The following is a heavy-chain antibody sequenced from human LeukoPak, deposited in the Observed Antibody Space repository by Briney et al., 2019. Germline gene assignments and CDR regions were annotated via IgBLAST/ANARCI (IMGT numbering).Heavy chain of an antibody. V-gene: IGHV4-59*03. CDR2: INYRGST. D-gene: IGHD3-22*01. J-gene: IGHJ4*02. CDR1: GGSISSSS. Sequence: SETPFLTCTVSGGSISSSSWSWIRQPPGKGLEWIGRINYRGSTNYNPSLNSRVTISVDTSKNQFSLNLSSVTAADTAVYYCARFSSSRLFDYFDYWGQGILVTVSS. CDR3: ARFSSSRLFDYFDY.